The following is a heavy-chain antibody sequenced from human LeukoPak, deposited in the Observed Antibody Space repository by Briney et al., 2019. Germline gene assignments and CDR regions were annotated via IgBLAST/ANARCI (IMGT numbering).Heavy chain of an antibody. V-gene: IGHV4-34*01. Sequence: SETLSLTCAVYGGSFSGYYWSWIRQPPGKGLEWIGEINHSGSTNYNPSLKGRVTISVDTSKNQFSLKLSSVTAADTAVYYCARLRAVARGPNWYPWGQGTLVTVSS. CDR1: GGSFSGYY. J-gene: IGHJ5*02. CDR3: ARLRAVARGPNWYP. CDR2: INHSGST. D-gene: IGHD6-19*01.